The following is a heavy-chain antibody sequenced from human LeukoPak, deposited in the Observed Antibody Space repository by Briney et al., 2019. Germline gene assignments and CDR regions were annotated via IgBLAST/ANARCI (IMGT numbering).Heavy chain of an antibody. D-gene: IGHD3-3*01. CDR3: ARDLGGGDNYDFWSGYYTGAAFDI. V-gene: IGHV3-21*01. Sequence: KTGGSLRLSCAASGFTFSSYSMNWVRQAPGKGLEWVSSISSSSSYIYYADSVKGRFTISRDNAKNSLYLQMNSLRAEDTAVYYCARDLGGGDNYDFWSGYYTGAAFDIWGQGTMVTVSS. CDR1: GFTFSSYS. CDR2: ISSSSSYI. J-gene: IGHJ3*02.